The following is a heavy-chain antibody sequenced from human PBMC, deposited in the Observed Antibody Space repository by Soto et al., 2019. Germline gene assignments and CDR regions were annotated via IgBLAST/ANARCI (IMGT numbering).Heavy chain of an antibody. CDR1: GYTFTNYG. V-gene: IGHV1-18*01. D-gene: IGHD3-9*01. J-gene: IGHJ3*02. CDR2: ISPYSGNT. CDR3: ARDHAVHYDILTGYFDAFDM. Sequence: ASVKVSCKASGYTFTNYGISWVRQAPGQGLEWMGWISPYSGNTHYASKVQGRLTMTTDTSTSTAYMDLGSLTSDDTAMYYCARDHAVHYDILTGYFDAFDMWGQGTMVTVSS.